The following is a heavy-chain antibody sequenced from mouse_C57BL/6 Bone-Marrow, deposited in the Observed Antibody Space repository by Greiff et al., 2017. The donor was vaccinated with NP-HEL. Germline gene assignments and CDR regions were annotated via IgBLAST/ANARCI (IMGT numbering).Heavy chain of an antibody. D-gene: IGHD1-1*01. CDR3: ARETTVGPYYFDY. CDR1: GYTFTSYW. Sequence: QVQLKQPGAELVMPGASVKLSCKASGYTFTSYWMHWVKQRPGQGLEWIGEIDPSDSYTNYNQKFKGKSTLTVDKSSSTAYMQLSSLTSEDSAVYYCARETTVGPYYFDYWGQGTTLTVSS. CDR2: IDPSDSYT. J-gene: IGHJ2*01. V-gene: IGHV1-69*01.